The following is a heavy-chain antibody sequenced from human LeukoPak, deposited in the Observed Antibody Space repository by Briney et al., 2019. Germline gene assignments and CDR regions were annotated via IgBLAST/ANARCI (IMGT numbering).Heavy chain of an antibody. CDR2: INPSGGRT. Sequence: ASVKVSCKASGYTFTNYYIHWVRQAPGQGLEWMGMINPSGGRTTYAKKFQGRVTMTRDTSTNTDYTELSSLRSDDTAVYYCARDYYGGHNLYNFDFWGQGTRVIVSS. CDR1: GYTFTNYY. J-gene: IGHJ4*02. V-gene: IGHV1-46*01. CDR3: ARDYYGGHNLYNFDF. D-gene: IGHD3-10*01.